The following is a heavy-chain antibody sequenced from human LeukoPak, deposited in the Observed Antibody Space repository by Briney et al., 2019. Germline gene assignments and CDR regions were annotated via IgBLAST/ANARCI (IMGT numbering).Heavy chain of an antibody. CDR2: INPNSGYT. J-gene: IGHJ4*02. CDR3: VREEANTRIHFDY. V-gene: IGHV1-2*02. Sequence: ASVKVSCQASGYTFTGYYIHWVRQAPGQGLEWMGYINPNSGYTNYAQKFQDRVTVTRDTSISTAYMELSRLRSDDTAVYYCVREEANTRIHFDYWGQGTLVTVSS. D-gene: IGHD3-22*01. CDR1: GYTFTGYY.